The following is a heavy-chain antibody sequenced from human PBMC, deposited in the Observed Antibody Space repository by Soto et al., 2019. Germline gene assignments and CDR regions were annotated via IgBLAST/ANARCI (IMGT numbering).Heavy chain of an antibody. V-gene: IGHV4-38-2*01. Sequence: TSETLSLTCVVSNGSIISNYYWGWIRQPPGKGLEWIGIIYQSGTAFYNPSLKSRVTMSLDMSEDQFSLRLTSVTAADTAVYYCVRGSLYNFDSSGTELWFDPWGQGALVTVSS. CDR3: VRGSLYNFDSSGTELWFDP. D-gene: IGHD6-19*01. J-gene: IGHJ5*02. CDR2: IYQSGTA. CDR1: NGSIISNYY.